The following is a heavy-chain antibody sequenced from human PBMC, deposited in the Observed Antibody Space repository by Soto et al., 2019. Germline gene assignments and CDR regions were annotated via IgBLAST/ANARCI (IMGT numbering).Heavy chain of an antibody. CDR3: AAQVRPLCFGELGMAAGMDYYGIDV. D-gene: IGHD3-10*01. CDR1: GFTFTSSA. Sequence: ASVKVSCKASGFTFTSSAVQWVRQARGQRLEWIGWIVVGSGNTNYAQKFQERVTITRDMSTSTAYMELSSLRSEDTAVYYCAAQVRPLCFGELGMAAGMDYYGIDVWGQGTTVTVSS. V-gene: IGHV1-58*01. J-gene: IGHJ6*02. CDR2: IVVGSGNT.